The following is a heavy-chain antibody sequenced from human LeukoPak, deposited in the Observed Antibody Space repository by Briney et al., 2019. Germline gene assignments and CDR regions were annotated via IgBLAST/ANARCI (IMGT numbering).Heavy chain of an antibody. J-gene: IGHJ4*02. D-gene: IGHD3-3*01. Sequence: PGGSLRLSCAASGFTFSEYYINWIRQAPGKGLEWVSAISGSGGSTYYADSVKGRFTISRDNSKNTLYLQMNSLRAEDTAVYYCAAPELRFLEWLPSPFLPLFDYWGQGTLVTVSS. V-gene: IGHV3-23*01. CDR1: GFTFSEYY. CDR2: ISGSGGST. CDR3: AAPELRFLEWLPSPFLPLFDY.